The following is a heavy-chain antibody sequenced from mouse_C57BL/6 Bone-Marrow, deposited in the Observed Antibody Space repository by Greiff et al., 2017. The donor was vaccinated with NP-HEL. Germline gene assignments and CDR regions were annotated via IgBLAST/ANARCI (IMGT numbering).Heavy chain of an antibody. CDR1: GYTFTSYW. J-gene: IGHJ2*01. CDR3: AISGGPYYFDY. Sequence: QVQLQQPGAELVRPGSSVKLSCKASGYTFTSYWMDWVKQRPGQGLEWIGNIYPSDSETHYNQKFKDKATLTVDKSSSTAYMQLSSLTSEDSAVYYCAISGGPYYFDYWGQGTTLTVSS. D-gene: IGHD3-2*02. CDR2: IYPSDSET. V-gene: IGHV1-61*01.